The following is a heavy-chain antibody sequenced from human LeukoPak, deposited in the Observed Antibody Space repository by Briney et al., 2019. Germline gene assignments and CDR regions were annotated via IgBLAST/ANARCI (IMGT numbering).Heavy chain of an antibody. V-gene: IGHV1-46*01. CDR2: INPSGGST. D-gene: IGHD2-15*01. J-gene: IGHJ3*02. CDR3: ARDHGYCSGGSCLEGAFDI. Sequence: GASVKVSCKASGYTFTSYYMHWVRQAPRQGLEWMGIINPSGGSTSYAQKFQGRVTMTRDTSTSTVYMELSSLRSEDTAVYYCARDHGYCSGGSCLEGAFDIWGQGTMVTVSS. CDR1: GYTFTSYY.